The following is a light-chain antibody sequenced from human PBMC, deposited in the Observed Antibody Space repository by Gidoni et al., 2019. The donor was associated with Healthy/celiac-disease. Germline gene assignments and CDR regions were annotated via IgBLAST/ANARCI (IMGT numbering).Light chain of an antibody. J-gene: IGKJ2*01. CDR3: QQSYSTPYT. CDR1: QSISSY. CDR2: AAS. V-gene: IGKV1-39*01. Sequence: IQITPSPSSLSASVGDRVTITCRASQSISSYLNWYQQKPGKAPKRLIYAASSLQSGVPSRFSGSGSGTDFTLTISSLQPEDFATYYCQQSYSTPYTFXQXTKLEIK.